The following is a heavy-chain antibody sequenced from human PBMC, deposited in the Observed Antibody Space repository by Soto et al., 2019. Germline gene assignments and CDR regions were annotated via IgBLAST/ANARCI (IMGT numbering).Heavy chain of an antibody. CDR2: INPSGDST. CDR1: GFTCSRHG. D-gene: IGHD6-13*01. CDR3: AKVDVSTAGSFDY. Sequence: GALRLSCVASGFTCSRHGLSWVRQAPGKGLEWVSTINPSGDSTFYADSVKGRFTISRDNSKNTVYLQMNSLSVGDTAVYLCAKVDVSTAGSFDYWGQGALVTVSS. J-gene: IGHJ4*02. V-gene: IGHV3-23*01.